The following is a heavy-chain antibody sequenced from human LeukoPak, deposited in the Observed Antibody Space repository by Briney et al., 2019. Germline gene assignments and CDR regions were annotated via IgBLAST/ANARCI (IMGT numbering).Heavy chain of an antibody. CDR3: ARGPPPKYCSSTSCYRHRWFDP. V-gene: IGHV4-31*03. CDR2: IYYSGST. CDR1: GGSISSGGYY. J-gene: IGHJ5*02. D-gene: IGHD2-2*01. Sequence: SETLSLTCTVSGGSISSGGYYWSWIRQHPGKGLEWIGYIYYSGSTYYNPSLKSRVTISVDTSKNQFSLKLSSVTAADTAVYYCARGPPPKYCSSTSCYRHRWFDPWGQGTLVTVSS.